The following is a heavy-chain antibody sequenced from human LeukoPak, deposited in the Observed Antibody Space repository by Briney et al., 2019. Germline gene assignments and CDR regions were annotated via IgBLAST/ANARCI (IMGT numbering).Heavy chain of an antibody. CDR2: ISGSGGTK. J-gene: IGHJ4*02. CDR3: AKGTGYGSSWYNDY. D-gene: IGHD6-13*01. CDR1: GFTFSSYA. V-gene: IGHV3-23*01. Sequence: GGSLRLSCAASGFTFSSYAMSWVRQAPGKGLEWVSTISGSGGTKYYADSVKGRFTISRDNSKNTLYLQMDSLRADDTAVYYCAKGTGYGSSWYNDYWGQGTLVTVSS.